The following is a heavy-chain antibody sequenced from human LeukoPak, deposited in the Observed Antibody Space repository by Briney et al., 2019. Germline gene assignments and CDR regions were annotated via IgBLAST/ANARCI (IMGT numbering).Heavy chain of an antibody. Sequence: GGTLRLSCAASGFTFSSYGMSWVRQAPGKGLEWVSAISGSGGSTYYADSVKGRFTISRDNSKNTLYLQMNSLRAEDTAVYYCARVFGGSYYYYMDVWGKGTTVTISS. J-gene: IGHJ6*03. CDR2: ISGSGGST. CDR1: GFTFSSYG. CDR3: ARVFGGSYYYYMDV. V-gene: IGHV3-23*01. D-gene: IGHD3-16*01.